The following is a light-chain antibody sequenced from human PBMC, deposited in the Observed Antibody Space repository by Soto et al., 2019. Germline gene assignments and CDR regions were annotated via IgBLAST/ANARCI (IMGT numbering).Light chain of an antibody. J-gene: IGKJ4*01. V-gene: IGKV1-27*01. CDR1: QGISSY. CDR2: AAS. Sequence: DIQMNQSPSSLSASVGDRVTITCRASQGISSYLAWYQQKPGKAPQLLIYAASTLHSGVPSRFSGSGSATEFTLTISSLQPEDVATYYCQKYNSSPLTFGGGTSVEV. CDR3: QKYNSSPLT.